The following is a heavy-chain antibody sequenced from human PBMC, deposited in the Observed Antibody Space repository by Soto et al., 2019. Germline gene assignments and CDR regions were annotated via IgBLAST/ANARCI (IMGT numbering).Heavy chain of an antibody. V-gene: IGHV3-21*01. CDR2: ISSSSSYI. D-gene: IGHD6-13*01. CDR1: GFTFSSYS. J-gene: IGHJ6*02. CDR3: ARDAGNLDYYGMDV. Sequence: EVQLVESGGGLVKPGGSLRLSCAASGFTFSSYSMNWVRQAPGKGLEWVSSISSSSSYIYYADSVKGRFTISRDNAKNSLYLQMNSLRAEDTAVYYCARDAGNLDYYGMDVWGQGPTVTVSS.